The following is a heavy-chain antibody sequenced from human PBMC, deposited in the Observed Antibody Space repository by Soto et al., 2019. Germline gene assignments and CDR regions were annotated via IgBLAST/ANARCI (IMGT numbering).Heavy chain of an antibody. V-gene: IGHV3-23*01. Sequence: RRLSCVASGFTFSSYAMSWVRQVPGKGREWVSTISDAAGSAYYVDSVKGRFTISRYNSKKTLYLQMNRLRAENSAVYYCARPYGGKIGDAPDLWGPGTMVTVSS. CDR2: ISDAAGSA. D-gene: IGHD4-17*01. J-gene: IGHJ3*01. CDR3: ARPYGGKIGDAPDL. CDR1: GFTFSSYA.